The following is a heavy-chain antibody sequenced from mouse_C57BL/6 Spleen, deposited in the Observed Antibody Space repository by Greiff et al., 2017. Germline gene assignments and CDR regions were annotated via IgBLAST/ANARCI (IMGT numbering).Heavy chain of an antibody. CDR3: ARRGSVSSYDAMDY. Sequence: QVQLKESGAELVKPGASVKISCKASGYAFSSYWMNWVKQRPGKGLEWIGQIYPGDGDTNYNGKFKGKATLTADKSSSTAYMQLSSLTSEDSAVYFCARRGSVSSYDAMDYWGQGTSVTVSS. V-gene: IGHV1-80*01. CDR2: IYPGDGDT. D-gene: IGHD1-1*01. CDR1: GYAFSSYW. J-gene: IGHJ4*01.